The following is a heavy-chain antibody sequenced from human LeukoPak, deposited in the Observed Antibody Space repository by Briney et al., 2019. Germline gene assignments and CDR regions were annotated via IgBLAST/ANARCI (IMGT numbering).Heavy chain of an antibody. CDR3: ARDFPDYDYYYYGMDV. CDR1: GFTFSTFA. V-gene: IGHV3-33*01. D-gene: IGHD4-17*01. J-gene: IGHJ6*04. Sequence: PGPSLRLSCEGSGFTFSTFAMHWVRQAPGKGLECVAVIWSDGTKRDYADSVKGRFTISRDNSKNTLYRQINSLRGEDTAVYFCARDFPDYDYYYYGMDVWGKGTTVTVSS. CDR2: IWSDGTKR.